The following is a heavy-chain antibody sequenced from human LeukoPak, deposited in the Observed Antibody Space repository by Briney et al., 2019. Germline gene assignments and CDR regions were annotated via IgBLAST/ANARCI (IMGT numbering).Heavy chain of an antibody. Sequence: PGGSLRLSCAASGFTFSSYAMHWVRQAPGKGLEWVAVISYDGRNKYYADSVKGRFTISRDNSKNTLYLQMNSLRAEDTAVYYCARVNEGEYYYGSGSYGLDYWGQGTLVTVSS. V-gene: IGHV3-30*04. J-gene: IGHJ4*02. CDR1: GFTFSSYA. D-gene: IGHD3-10*01. CDR3: ARVNEGEYYYGSGSYGLDY. CDR2: ISYDGRNK.